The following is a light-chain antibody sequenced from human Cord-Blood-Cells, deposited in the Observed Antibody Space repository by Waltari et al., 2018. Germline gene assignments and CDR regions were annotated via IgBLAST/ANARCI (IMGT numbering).Light chain of an antibody. Sequence: DIQMTQSPSSLSASVGDRVTITCQVSQDISNYLNWYQQKPGKAPKLLIYAASSLQSGVPSRFSGSGSGTDFTLTISSLQPEDFATYYCQQSYSTPTFGQGTKVEIK. J-gene: IGKJ1*01. V-gene: IGKV1-39*01. CDR3: QQSYSTPT. CDR2: AAS. CDR1: QDISNY.